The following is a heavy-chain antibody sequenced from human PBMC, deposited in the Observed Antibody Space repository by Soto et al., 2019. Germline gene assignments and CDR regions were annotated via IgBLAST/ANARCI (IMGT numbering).Heavy chain of an antibody. CDR2: IDPSDSYT. CDR3: ARFYYYDSSGYTGLDY. V-gene: IGHV5-10-1*01. J-gene: IGHJ4*02. Sequence: GESLNISCKGSGYSVTSYWISWVRQMPGKGLEWMGRIDPSDSYTNYSPSFQGHVTISADKSISTAYLQWSSLKASDTAMYYCARFYYYDSSGYTGLDYWGQGTLVTVSS. D-gene: IGHD3-22*01. CDR1: GYSVTSYW.